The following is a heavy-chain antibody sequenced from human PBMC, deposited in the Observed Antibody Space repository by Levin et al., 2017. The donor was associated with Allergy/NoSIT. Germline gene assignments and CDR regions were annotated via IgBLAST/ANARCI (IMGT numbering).Heavy chain of an antibody. CDR1: GFNFRGYW. J-gene: IGHJ3*01. D-gene: IGHD3-22*01. V-gene: IGHV3-7*03. Sequence: GESLKISCEDFGFNFRGYWMTWVRQAPGKGLEWVATINQDGSEKYYVDSVRGRFTISRDNYRNMFYLQMNSLRAEDTALYYCARFARPAGVYDSSDSFDLWGQGTMVTVSS. CDR3: ARFARPAGVYDSSDSFDL. CDR2: INQDGSEK.